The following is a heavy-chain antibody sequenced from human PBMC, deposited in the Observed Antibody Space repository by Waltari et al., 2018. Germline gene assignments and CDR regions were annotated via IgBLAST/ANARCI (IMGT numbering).Heavy chain of an antibody. V-gene: IGHV1-2*02. Sequence: HAHLVQSGTEVKKLRASLPFSRQVSEYSVTGNYMHWGRRAPGQALEWMGWINANSGCPNYAQKFQGRVTMTKDASGRTVYMELSILTSDVAAVYYCARHWDGKRRPFDSCGQGTLVIVYS. J-gene: IGHJ4*02. D-gene: IGHD7-27*01. CDR3: ARHWDGKRRPFDS. CDR1: EYSVTGNY. CDR2: INANSGCP.